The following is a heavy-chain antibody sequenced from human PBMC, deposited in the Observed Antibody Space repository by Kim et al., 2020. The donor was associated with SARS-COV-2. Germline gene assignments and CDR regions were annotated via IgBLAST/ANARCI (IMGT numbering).Heavy chain of an antibody. Sequence: GGSLRLSCAASGFTFSSYTMTWVRQAPGKGLEWVSAITGSGGDTSFADSVKGRFTISRDNSKNTLYLQMNSLRADDTAVYYCAKVVGPYLGYFEYWGQGILVTVSS. CDR3: AKVVGPYLGYFEY. J-gene: IGHJ4*02. CDR2: ITGSGGDT. D-gene: IGHD3-16*01. CDR1: GFTFSSYT. V-gene: IGHV3-23*01.